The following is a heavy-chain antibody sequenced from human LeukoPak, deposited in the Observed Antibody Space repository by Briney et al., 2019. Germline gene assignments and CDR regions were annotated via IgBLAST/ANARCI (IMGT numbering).Heavy chain of an antibody. CDR2: LSYDGSNK. J-gene: IGHJ3*01. V-gene: IGHV3-30*18. CDR1: GFTSSNYA. CDR3: AKGHGPYSSADTFDF. D-gene: IGHD6-25*01. Sequence: GGSLRLSCAASGFTSSNYAIHWVRQAPGKGLEWVAVLSYDGSNKYYADSVKGRFTNSSDSSKNTLYLQMNSLRAEDTAVYYCAKGHGPYSSADTFDFWGQGTVVTVSS.